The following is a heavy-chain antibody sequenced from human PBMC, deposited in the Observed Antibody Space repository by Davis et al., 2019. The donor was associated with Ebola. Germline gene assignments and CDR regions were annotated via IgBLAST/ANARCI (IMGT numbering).Heavy chain of an antibody. CDR3: AKKALHSGGTFDV. CDR1: GFTFSSFA. D-gene: IGHD1-26*01. V-gene: IGHV3-30*18. Sequence: GESLKISCAASGFTFSSFAMHWVRQAPDEGLEWVAVISSDGNKKYYADSVKGRFTISRDKSNNTLNVQMNSLREEDTAVYYCAKKALHSGGTFDVWGQGTMVTVSS. CDR2: ISSDGNKK. J-gene: IGHJ3*01.